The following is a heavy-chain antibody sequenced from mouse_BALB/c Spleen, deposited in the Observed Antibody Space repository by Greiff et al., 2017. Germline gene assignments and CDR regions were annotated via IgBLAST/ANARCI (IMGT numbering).Heavy chain of an antibody. D-gene: IGHD1-2*01. CDR1: GYSITSDYA. CDR2: ISYSGST. V-gene: IGHV3-2*02. CDR3: ARQGDYYGLFDY. J-gene: IGHJ2*01. Sequence: EVQLQESGPGLVKPSQSLSLTCTVTGYSITSDYAWNWIRQFPGNKLEWMGYISYSGSTSYNPSLKSRISITRDTSKNQFFLQLNSVTTEDTATYYCARQGDYYGLFDYWGQGTTLTVSS.